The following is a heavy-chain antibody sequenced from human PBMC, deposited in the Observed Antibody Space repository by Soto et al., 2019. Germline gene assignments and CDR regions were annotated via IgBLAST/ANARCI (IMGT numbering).Heavy chain of an antibody. V-gene: IGHV5-10-1*01. CDR1: GYSFTSYW. CDR2: IDPSDSYT. CDR3: ARSYYDFHYYYSYGMDV. Sequence: GESLKISCKGSGYSFTSYWISWVRQMPGKGLEWMGRIDPSDSYTNYSPSFQGHVTISTDKSISTAYLQWSSLKASDTAMYYCARSYYDFHYYYSYGMDVWGQGTTVTVSS. J-gene: IGHJ6*02. D-gene: IGHD3-3*01.